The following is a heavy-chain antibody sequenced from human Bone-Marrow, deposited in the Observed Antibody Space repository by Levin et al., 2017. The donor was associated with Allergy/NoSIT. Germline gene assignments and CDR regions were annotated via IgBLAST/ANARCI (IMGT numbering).Heavy chain of an antibody. CDR3: AKDPTVGLYCGGGTCYSEH. J-gene: IGHJ4*02. V-gene: IGHV3-23*01. CDR2: ISGGGDNT. D-gene: IGHD2-15*01. CDR1: EFTFSRYA. Sequence: GGSLRLSCVASEFTFSRYAMSWVRQAPGKGLEWVSAISGGGDNTYHADSVRGRFTISRDNSKNILYLQMSSLRAADTAIYYCAKDPTVGLYCGGGTCYSEHWGQGTLVTVSS.